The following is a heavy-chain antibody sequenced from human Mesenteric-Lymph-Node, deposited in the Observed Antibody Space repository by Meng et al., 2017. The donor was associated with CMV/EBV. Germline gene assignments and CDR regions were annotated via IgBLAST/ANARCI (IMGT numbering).Heavy chain of an antibody. V-gene: IGHV4-31*02. CDR3: ARGIIVVVPAAADPYCYFNL. CDR1: GGYF. J-gene: IGHJ2*01. Sequence: GGYFWTWIRKHPGKGLEWIGHIYYSGDTYYNPSLKSRTTISVDTSKNQFSLNLSSVTAADTAVYFCARGIIVVVPAAADPYCYFNLWGRGTLVTVSS. D-gene: IGHD2-2*01. CDR2: IYYSGDT.